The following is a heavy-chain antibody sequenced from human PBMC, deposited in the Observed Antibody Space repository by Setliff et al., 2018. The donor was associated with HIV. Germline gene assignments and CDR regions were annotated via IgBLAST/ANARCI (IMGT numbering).Heavy chain of an antibody. V-gene: IGHV1-2*02. CDR1: GYTFTGYY. Sequence: ASVKVSCKASGYTFTGYYMHWVRQAPGQGLEWMGWINPNNGGTNYAQKFQGRVTITADKSTSTAYMELSSLRSEDTAVYYCARAGDGYNSDYYYYYMDVWGKGTTVTVSS. J-gene: IGHJ6*03. D-gene: IGHD5-12*01. CDR2: INPNNGGT. CDR3: ARAGDGYNSDYYYYYMDV.